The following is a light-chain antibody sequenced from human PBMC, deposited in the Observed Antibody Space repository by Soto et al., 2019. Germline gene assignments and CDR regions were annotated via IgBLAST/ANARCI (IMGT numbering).Light chain of an antibody. CDR2: EVS. Sequence: QSVLTQPASVSGSPGQSITISCTGTSSDVGGYNYVSWYQQHPGKAPKLMIYEVSNRPSGVSNRFSGSKSGNTASLTISELQAEDEADYYCSSYTRSSHPFGTGTKLTVL. J-gene: IGLJ1*01. CDR1: SSDVGGYNY. V-gene: IGLV2-14*01. CDR3: SSYTRSSHP.